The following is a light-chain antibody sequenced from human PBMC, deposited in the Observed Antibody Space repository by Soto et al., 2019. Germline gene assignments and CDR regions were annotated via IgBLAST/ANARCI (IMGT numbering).Light chain of an antibody. V-gene: IGKV1-39*01. Sequence: DIQMTQAPSCLSASVGDRVSVTCRASQSISTLLNWYQQRPGEAPKLLIYAASSLQSGVPSRFSGSGSGSEFTLTNGSLQPEDFATYYFQQTYTTPRTFGQGTKV. CDR3: QQTYTTPRT. CDR2: AAS. CDR1: QSISTL. J-gene: IGKJ1*01.